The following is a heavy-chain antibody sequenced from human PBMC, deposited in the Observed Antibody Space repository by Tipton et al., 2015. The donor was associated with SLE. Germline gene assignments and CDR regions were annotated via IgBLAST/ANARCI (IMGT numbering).Heavy chain of an antibody. V-gene: IGHV3-23*04. CDR3: APGQQPAY. J-gene: IGHJ4*02. Sequence: QLVQSGPEVKKPGSSVKVSCKASGGTFSSYAMSWVRQAPGKGLEWVSAISGSGGSTYYADSVKGRFTISRDNSKNTLYLQMNSLRAEDTAVYYCAPGQQPAYWGQGTLVTVSS. CDR1: GGTFSSYA. CDR2: ISGSGGST. D-gene: IGHD6-13*01.